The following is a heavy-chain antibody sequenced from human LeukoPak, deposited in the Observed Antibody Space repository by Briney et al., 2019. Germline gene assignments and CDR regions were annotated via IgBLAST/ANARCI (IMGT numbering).Heavy chain of an antibody. Sequence: PGGSLRLSCSASGFSFNNFALHWVRQAPGKGLEYVSGINADGGSTSSADSVKGRFTISRDNSMNTLYLQMSGLRPADTALYYCVKPMVPFGGLIRTDAFDIWGQGTMVTVSS. D-gene: IGHD3-16*01. V-gene: IGHV3-64D*06. J-gene: IGHJ3*02. CDR1: GFSFNNFA. CDR2: INADGGST. CDR3: VKPMVPFGGLIRTDAFDI.